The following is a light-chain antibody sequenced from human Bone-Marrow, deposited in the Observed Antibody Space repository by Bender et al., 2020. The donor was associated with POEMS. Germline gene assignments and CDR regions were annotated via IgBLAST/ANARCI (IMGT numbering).Light chain of an antibody. Sequence: QSPLTQPASVSGSPGQSITISCTGTTSDVAGNNFVSWYQQFPGEVPNLIIYDVTKRPSGVSDRFSGSKSGTSASLAISDIQSEDEGDYYCSSWDDSLSGWVFGGGTKLTVL. V-gene: IGLV2-23*02. CDR3: SSWDDSLSGWV. J-gene: IGLJ3*02. CDR1: TSDVAGNNF. CDR2: DVT.